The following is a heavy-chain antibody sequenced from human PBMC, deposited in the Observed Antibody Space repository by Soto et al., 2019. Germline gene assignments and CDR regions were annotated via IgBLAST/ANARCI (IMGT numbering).Heavy chain of an antibody. CDR1: GFTFSSYG. CDR3: AKETHPRYYYYYGMDV. V-gene: IGHV3-30*18. J-gene: IGHJ6*02. CDR2: ISYDGSNK. Sequence: HPGGSLRLSCAASGFTFSSYGMHWVRQAPGKGLEWVAVISYDGSNKYYADSVKGRFTISRDNSKNTLYLQMNSLRAEDTAVYYCAKETHPRYYYYYGMDVWGQGTTVTVSS.